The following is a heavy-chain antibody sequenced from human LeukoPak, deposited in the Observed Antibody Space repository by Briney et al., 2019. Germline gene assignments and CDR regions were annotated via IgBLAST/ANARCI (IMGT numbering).Heavy chain of an antibody. CDR1: GGTFSSYA. CDR3: ARIAVAGTGYFDY. Sequence: ASVKVSCKASGGTFSSYAISWVRQAPGQGLEWMGRIIPIFGIANYAQKFQGRVTITADKSTSTAYMELSSLRPEDTAVYYCARIAVAGTGYFDYWGQGTLVTVSS. CDR2: IIPIFGIA. J-gene: IGHJ4*02. D-gene: IGHD6-19*01. V-gene: IGHV1-69*04.